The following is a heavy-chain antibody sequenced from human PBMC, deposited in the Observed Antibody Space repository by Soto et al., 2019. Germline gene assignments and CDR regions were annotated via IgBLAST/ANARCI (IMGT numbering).Heavy chain of an antibody. Sequence: GGSLRVSCAASGFTFSNAWMSWVRQAPGKGLEWVGRIKSKTDGGTTDYAAPVKGRFTISRDDSKNTLYLQMNSLKTEDTAVYYCTTTYYDILTGPDVFDYWGQGTLVTVSS. V-gene: IGHV3-15*01. J-gene: IGHJ4*02. CDR2: IKSKTDGGTT. CDR3: TTTYYDILTGPDVFDY. CDR1: GFTFSNAW. D-gene: IGHD3-9*01.